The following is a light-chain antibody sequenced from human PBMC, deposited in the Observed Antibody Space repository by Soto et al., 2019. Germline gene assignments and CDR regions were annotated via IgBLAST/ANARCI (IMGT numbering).Light chain of an antibody. J-gene: IGKJ1*01. CDR2: DPS. V-gene: IGKV3-11*01. CDR3: QQRSNWPQWT. Sequence: DIVLTQSPSTLSLSPGERATLSCRASQSVSSYLAWYQQKPCQAPRLLIYDPSNRATCIPARFSGSGSGTDFTLTISSLEAEDVAVYYFQQRSNWPQWTFGQGTKVEIK. CDR1: QSVSSY.